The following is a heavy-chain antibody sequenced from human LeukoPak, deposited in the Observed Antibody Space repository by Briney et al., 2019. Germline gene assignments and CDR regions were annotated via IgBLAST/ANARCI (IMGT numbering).Heavy chain of an antibody. D-gene: IGHD3-9*01. V-gene: IGHV3-21*01. CDR1: GFTFSSYR. CDR3: ARADPVYYDILGGVDY. CDR2: ISSSSSYI. J-gene: IGHJ4*02. Sequence: PGGPLRLSCAASGFTFSSYRMNWVRQAPGKGLEWVSSISSSSSYIYYADSVKGRFTISRDNAKNSLYLQMNSLRAEDTAVYYCARADPVYYDILGGVDYWGQGTLVTVSS.